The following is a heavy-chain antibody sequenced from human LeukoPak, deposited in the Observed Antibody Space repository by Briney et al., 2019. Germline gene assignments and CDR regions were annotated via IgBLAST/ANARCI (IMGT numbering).Heavy chain of an antibody. CDR1: GYTFTGSY. Sequence: ASVKVSCKTSGYTFTGSYLHWVRQVPGQGLEWMGWTNPSTGGTKSAQQFEGRVTMTRDTSNTTGYLELRSLRLDDTATYYCARGGAFCSITTCHEFDHWGQGTLVIVSS. J-gene: IGHJ4*02. CDR2: TNPSTGGT. D-gene: IGHD2-2*01. V-gene: IGHV1-2*02. CDR3: ARGGAFCSITTCHEFDH.